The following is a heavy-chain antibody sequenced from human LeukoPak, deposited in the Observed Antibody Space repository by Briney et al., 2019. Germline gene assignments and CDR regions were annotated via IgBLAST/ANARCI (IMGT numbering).Heavy chain of an antibody. D-gene: IGHD2-2*02. Sequence: SETLSLTCAVYGGSFSGCYWSWIRQPPGKGLEWMGEINHSGSTNYNPSLKSRVTISVDTSKNQFSLKLSSVTAADTAVYYCARTLGYCSSTSCYTRLRRGERWFDPWGQGTLVTVSS. CDR2: INHSGST. CDR1: GGSFSGCY. CDR3: ARTLGYCSSTSCYTRLRRGERWFDP. J-gene: IGHJ5*02. V-gene: IGHV4-34*01.